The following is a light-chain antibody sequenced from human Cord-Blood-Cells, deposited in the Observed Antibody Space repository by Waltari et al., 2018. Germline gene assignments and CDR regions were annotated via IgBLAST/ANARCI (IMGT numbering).Light chain of an antibody. J-gene: IGLJ1*01. CDR2: EVS. V-gene: IGLV2-18*02. Sequence: QSALTQPPSVSGSPGQSVTISCTGTSSDVGSYNRVSWYQQPPGTAPILMIYEVSNRPSGVPDLFSGSKSGNTASLTISGLQAEDEADYYCSSYTSSSTYVFGTGTKVTVL. CDR1: SSDVGSYNR. CDR3: SSYTSSSTYV.